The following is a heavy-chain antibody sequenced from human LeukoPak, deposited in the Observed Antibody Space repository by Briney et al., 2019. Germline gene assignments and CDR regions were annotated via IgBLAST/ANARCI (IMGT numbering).Heavy chain of an antibody. D-gene: IGHD3-10*01. Sequence: PGGSLRLSCAASGFTFGDYYMSWIRQAPGKGLEWVSAISGSGGSTYYADSVKGRFTISRDNSKNTLYLQMNSLRAEDTAVYYCATVPYGPHWGQGTLVTVSS. CDR1: GFTFGDYY. J-gene: IGHJ4*02. CDR3: ATVPYGPH. CDR2: ISGSGGST. V-gene: IGHV3-23*01.